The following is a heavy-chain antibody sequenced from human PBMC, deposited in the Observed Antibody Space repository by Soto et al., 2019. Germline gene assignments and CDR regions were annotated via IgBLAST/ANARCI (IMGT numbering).Heavy chain of an antibody. Sequence: GGPLRLSCAASGFIFENFGMSWVRQAPGKGLEWISSISGSGFKKYYADSVKGRFTISRDNSKSTVYLELNNLSAEDTAVYHCAKNQGVELVPLATVDWFDPWGQGSVVTVSS. V-gene: IGHV3-23*01. CDR2: ISGSGFKK. J-gene: IGHJ5*02. CDR1: GFIFENFG. D-gene: IGHD1-26*01. CDR3: AKNQGVELVPLATVDWFDP.